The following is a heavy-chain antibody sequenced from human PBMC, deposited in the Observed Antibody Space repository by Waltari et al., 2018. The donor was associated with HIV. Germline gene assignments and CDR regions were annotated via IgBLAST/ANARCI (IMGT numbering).Heavy chain of an antibody. V-gene: IGHV3-48*04. CDR3: AKEVVALPHYYYYGLDV. CDR1: GFTFSSYS. CDR2: SCSTSNTI. D-gene: IGHD2-15*01. Sequence: EVQLVESGGGLVQPGGSLRLSCAASGFTFSSYSMNWVRQAPGKGLGWVSYSCSTSNTIYYADSVKGRFTVSRDNAKNSLSLQMNSLRAEDTAVYFCAKEVVALPHYYYYGLDVWGQGTTVTVSS. J-gene: IGHJ6*02.